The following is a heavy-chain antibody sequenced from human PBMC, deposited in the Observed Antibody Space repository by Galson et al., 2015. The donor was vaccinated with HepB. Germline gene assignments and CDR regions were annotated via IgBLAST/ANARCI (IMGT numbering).Heavy chain of an antibody. CDR1: GFTFSTYG. CDR2: ISYDENNE. V-gene: IGHV3-30*18. CDR3: AKDGGLPYCSSTFCPKQYGIDS. D-gene: IGHD2-2*01. Sequence: SCAASGFTFSTYGMHWVRQAPGTGPEWVAVISYDENNEYYSDSVKGRFTISRDNSKNTQYLQMNSPRAEDTAVYYCAKDGGLPYCSSTFCPKQYGIDSWGQGTLVTVSS. J-gene: IGHJ5*01.